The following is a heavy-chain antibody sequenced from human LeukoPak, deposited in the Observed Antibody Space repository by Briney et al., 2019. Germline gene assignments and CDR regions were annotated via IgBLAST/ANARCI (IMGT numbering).Heavy chain of an antibody. D-gene: IGHD7-27*01. V-gene: IGHV3-7*01. CDR3: ARGYWGLVF. Sequence: GGSLRLSCAASGFTFSAYWMSWVRQAPGKGLEWVANIKQGGSDKYFEDSVKGRFTISRDNAKNSVYLQMNSLRAEDTAVYYCARGYWGLVFWGQGALVTVSS. CDR2: IKQGGSDK. J-gene: IGHJ4*02. CDR1: GFTFSAYW.